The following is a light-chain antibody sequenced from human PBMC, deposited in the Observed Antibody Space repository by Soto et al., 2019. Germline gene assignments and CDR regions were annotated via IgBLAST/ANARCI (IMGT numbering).Light chain of an antibody. V-gene: IGLV1-40*01. CDR2: GNS. Sequence: QSVLMKPPSVSGAPGQRVTISCTGSSSNIGAGYDVHWYQQLPGTAPKLLIYGNSNRPSGVPDRFSGSKSGTSASLAITGLQAEDEADYYCQSYDSSLSGVVFGGGTKLTVL. CDR1: SSNIGAGYD. J-gene: IGLJ2*01. CDR3: QSYDSSLSGVV.